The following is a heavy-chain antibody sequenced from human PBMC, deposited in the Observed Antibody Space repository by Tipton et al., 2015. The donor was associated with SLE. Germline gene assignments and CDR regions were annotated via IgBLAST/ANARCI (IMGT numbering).Heavy chain of an antibody. Sequence: TLSLTCTVSGFSISSSSYTWGWIRQPPGKGLEWIGEINHGGSAIHNPSLRSRVTISIDTSKNHFSLKLSSVTAADTAVYYCARVVTIFGVVHYYGMDVWGQGTTVTVSS. CDR1: GFSISSSSYT. V-gene: IGHV4-39*07. D-gene: IGHD3-3*01. CDR2: INHGGSA. CDR3: ARVVTIFGVVHYYGMDV. J-gene: IGHJ6*02.